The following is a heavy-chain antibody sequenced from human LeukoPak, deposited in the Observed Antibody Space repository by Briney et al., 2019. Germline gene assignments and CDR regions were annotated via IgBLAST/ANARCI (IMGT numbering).Heavy chain of an antibody. J-gene: IGHJ4*02. CDR1: GGSISSYY. Sequence: SETLSLTCTVAGGSISSYYWSWLRQPPGKGLEWIGYIYYSGSTNYNPSLKSRVTISVDTSKNQFSLKLGSVTAADTAVYYCARAPNYYDSSGYYYFDYWGQGTLVTVSS. V-gene: IGHV4-59*01. D-gene: IGHD3-22*01. CDR3: ARAPNYYDSSGYYYFDY. CDR2: IYYSGST.